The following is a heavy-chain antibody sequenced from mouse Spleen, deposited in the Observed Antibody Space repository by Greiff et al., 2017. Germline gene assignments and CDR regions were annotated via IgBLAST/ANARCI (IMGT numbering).Heavy chain of an antibody. CDR3: ARWLLYYRYDEDY. V-gene: IGHV1-7*01. Sequence: VQGVESGAELAKPGASVKMSCKASGYTFTSYWMHWVKQRPGQGLEWIGYINPSTGYTEYNQKFKDKATLTADKSSSTAYMQLSSLTSEDSAVYYCARWLLYYRYDEDYWGQGTTLTVSS. CDR2: INPSTGYT. CDR1: GYTFTSYW. D-gene: IGHD2-14*01. J-gene: IGHJ2*01.